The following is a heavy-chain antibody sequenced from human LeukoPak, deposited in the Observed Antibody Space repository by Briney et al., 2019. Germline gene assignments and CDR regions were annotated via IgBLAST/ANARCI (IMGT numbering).Heavy chain of an antibody. J-gene: IGHJ4*02. D-gene: IGHD2-2*01. CDR2: ISWNSGSI. CDR3: AKGRGENIVVVPAIDY. Sequence: GRSLRLSCAASGFTFDDYAMHWVRQAPGKGLEWVSGISWNSGSIGYADSVKGRFTISRDNAKNSLYLQMNSLRAEDTALYYCAKGRGENIVVVPAIDYWGQGTLVTVSS. CDR1: GFTFDDYA. V-gene: IGHV3-9*01.